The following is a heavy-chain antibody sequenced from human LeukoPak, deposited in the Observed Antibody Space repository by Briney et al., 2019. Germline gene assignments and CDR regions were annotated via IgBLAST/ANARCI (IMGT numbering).Heavy chain of an antibody. CDR1: GGSISSYY. D-gene: IGHD6-13*01. CDR3: ARTHSSSWFERLNYYYMDV. V-gene: IGHV4-59*01. J-gene: IGHJ6*03. CDR2: IYYSGST. Sequence: SETLSLTCTVSGGSISSYYWSWIRQPPGKGLEWIGYIYYSGSTNYNPSLKSRVTISVDTSKNQFSLKLSSATAADTAVYYCARTHSSSWFERLNYYYMDVWGKGTTVTISS.